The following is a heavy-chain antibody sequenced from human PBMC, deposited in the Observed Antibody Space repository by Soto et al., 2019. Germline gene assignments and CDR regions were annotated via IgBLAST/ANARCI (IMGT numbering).Heavy chain of an antibody. CDR3: ARMGVTTVYFDY. CDR2: IYYSGST. V-gene: IGHV4-59*01. CDR1: GGSISSYY. Sequence: SETLSLTCTVSGGSISSYYWSWIRQPPGKGLEWIGYIYYSGSTNYNPSLKSRVTISVDTSKNQFSLKLSSVTAADTAVYYCARMGVTTVYFDYWGQGTLVTVS. D-gene: IGHD4-17*01. J-gene: IGHJ4*02.